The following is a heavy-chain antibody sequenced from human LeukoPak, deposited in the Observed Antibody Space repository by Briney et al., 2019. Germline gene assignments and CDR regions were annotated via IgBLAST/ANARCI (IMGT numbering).Heavy chain of an antibody. J-gene: IGHJ5*02. CDR1: GFTFSSYA. D-gene: IGHD5-24*01. CDR2: ITSSGGNA. Sequence: GGSLRLSCAASGFTFSSYAMTWVRQAPGEGLDWVSGITSSGGNADYADSVKGRFTISRDNAKNSLYLQMNSLRAEDTAVYYCARSGGYNRLEEEAGDWFDPWGQGTLVTVSS. CDR3: ARSGGYNRLEEEAGDWFDP. V-gene: IGHV3-23*01.